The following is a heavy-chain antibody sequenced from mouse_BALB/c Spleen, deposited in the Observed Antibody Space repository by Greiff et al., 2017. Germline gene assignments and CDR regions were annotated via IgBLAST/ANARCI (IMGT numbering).Heavy chain of an antibody. CDR2: INPKYDST. D-gene: IGHD2-1*01. CDR3: ARSRYYGNYERVGYFDV. Sequence: EVQLQQCGAELVKPGASVKISCKASGYTFTDYNMDWVKQSHGKSLEWIGDINPKYDSTSYNQKFKGKATLTVDKSSSTAYMELRSLTSEDTAVYYCARSRYYGNYERVGYFDVWGAGTTVTVSS. V-gene: IGHV1-18*01. J-gene: IGHJ1*01. CDR1: GYTFTDYN.